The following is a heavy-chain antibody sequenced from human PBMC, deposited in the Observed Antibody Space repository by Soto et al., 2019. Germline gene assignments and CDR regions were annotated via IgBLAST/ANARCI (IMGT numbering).Heavy chain of an antibody. V-gene: IGHV4-59*01. D-gene: IGHD3-22*01. CDR1: GGSISSFY. CDR3: ARLVVVMNDWYFDL. CDR2: FYYSGGA. J-gene: IGHJ2*01. Sequence: QVQLQESGPGLVKSSETLSLTCSVSGGSISSFYWSWIRQPPGKGLEWIGYFYYSGGANYNPSLKRRVTISADTSKNQFSVSLNSVTAADTAVYFCARLVVVMNDWYFDLWGRGTLVTVAS.